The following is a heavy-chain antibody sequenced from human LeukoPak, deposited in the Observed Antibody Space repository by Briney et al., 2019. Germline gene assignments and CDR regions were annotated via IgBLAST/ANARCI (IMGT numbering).Heavy chain of an antibody. Sequence: PGGSLRLSCAASGFTFSSYDMHWVRQPTGKGLEWVSAIGAAGDPYYPGSVKGRFTISRENAKNSLYLQMNSLRAGDTAVYYCARALSSGWYVFHYWGQGTLVTVSS. CDR1: GFTFSSYD. CDR2: IGAAGDP. D-gene: IGHD6-19*01. V-gene: IGHV3-13*05. CDR3: ARALSSGWYVFHY. J-gene: IGHJ4*02.